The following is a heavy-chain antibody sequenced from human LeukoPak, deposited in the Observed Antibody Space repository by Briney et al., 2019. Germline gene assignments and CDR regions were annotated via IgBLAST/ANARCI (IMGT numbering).Heavy chain of an antibody. CDR3: ASPLSANYEFDY. CDR1: GFTFSSYW. V-gene: IGHV3-74*01. D-gene: IGHD4/OR15-4a*01. CDR2: INSDGSST. Sequence: GGSLRLSCAASGFTFSSYWMHWVRQAPGKGLVWVSRINSDGSSTSYADSVKGRFTISRDNAKNALYLQMNSLRAEDTAVYYCASPLSANYEFDYWGQGTLVTVSS. J-gene: IGHJ4*02.